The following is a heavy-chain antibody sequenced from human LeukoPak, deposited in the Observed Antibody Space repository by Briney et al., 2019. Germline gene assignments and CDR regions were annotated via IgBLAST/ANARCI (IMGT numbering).Heavy chain of an antibody. CDR3: AKGPTSYCSSAICYVDY. D-gene: IGHD2-2*01. CDR1: GFTFSNHA. V-gene: IGHV3-23*01. CDR2: ISGIGGST. J-gene: IGHJ4*02. Sequence: GESLKISCAASGFTFSNHAMSRVRQAPGKGLEWVSGISGIGGSTYYADSVKGRFTISRDNSKNTLYLQMNSLRAEDTAVYYCAKGPTSYCSSAICYVDYWGQGTLVTFSS.